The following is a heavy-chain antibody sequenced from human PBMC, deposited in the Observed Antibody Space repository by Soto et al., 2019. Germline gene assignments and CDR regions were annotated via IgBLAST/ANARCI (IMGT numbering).Heavy chain of an antibody. J-gene: IGHJ4*02. CDR2: IKHDGSEI. V-gene: IGHV3-7*01. Sequence: EVQLVESGGGLVQPGGSLRLSCVASGFTFNRYWMSWVRQAPGKGLEWVANIKHDGSEIYSIDSVKGRFTISRDNAKDSLYLQMNSLRVEDTAVYYCARDTDDFGDNYWGQGTLVTVSS. CDR1: GFTFNRYW. CDR3: ARDTDDFGDNY. D-gene: IGHD4-17*01.